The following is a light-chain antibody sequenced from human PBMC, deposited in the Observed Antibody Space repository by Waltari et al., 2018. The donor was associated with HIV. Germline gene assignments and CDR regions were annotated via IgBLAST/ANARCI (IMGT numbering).Light chain of an antibody. CDR3: SSYTSGSNYV. CDR2: EVS. J-gene: IGLJ1*01. CDR1: SSDVGGYNY. V-gene: IGLV2-14*01. Sequence: QSALPQPASVSGSPGQSITISCTGTSSDVGGYNYVSWYQQHPGKAPKLMISEVSNRPSGVSNRFSGSKSGNTASLTISGLQAEDEADYYCSSYTSGSNYVFGTGTKVTVL.